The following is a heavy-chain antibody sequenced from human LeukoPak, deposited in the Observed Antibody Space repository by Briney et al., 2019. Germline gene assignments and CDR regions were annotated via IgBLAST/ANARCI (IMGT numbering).Heavy chain of an antibody. Sequence: GGSLRLSCAASGFNFSTYNMTWVRQTPGKGLEWVSFVSSSSSTIYYADSVKGRFTISRDNTKNSLFLQMNSLRDEDTAIYYCVPSMSAAFDIWGQGTMVTVSS. V-gene: IGHV3-48*02. D-gene: IGHD2-8*01. CDR2: VSSSSSTI. CDR3: VPSMSAAFDI. J-gene: IGHJ3*02. CDR1: GFNFSTYN.